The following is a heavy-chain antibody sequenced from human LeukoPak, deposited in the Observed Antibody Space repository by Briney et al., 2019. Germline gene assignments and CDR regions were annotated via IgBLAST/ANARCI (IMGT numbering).Heavy chain of an antibody. J-gene: IGHJ4*02. Sequence: ASVKVSCKASGYTFTNYGISWVRQAPGQGLEWMGWISAYNGNTNYAQKLQGRVTVTTDTSTSTAYMDLRSLRSDDTAVYYCARVDSGYTTGLDFWGQGTLVTVSS. D-gene: IGHD3-22*01. CDR2: ISAYNGNT. V-gene: IGHV1-18*01. CDR1: GYTFTNYG. CDR3: ARVDSGYTTGLDF.